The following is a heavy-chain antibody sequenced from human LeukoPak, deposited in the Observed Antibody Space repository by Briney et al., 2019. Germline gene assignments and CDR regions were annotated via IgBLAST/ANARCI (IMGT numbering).Heavy chain of an antibody. V-gene: IGHV3-23*01. D-gene: IGHD2-2*01. J-gene: IGHJ6*03. CDR1: GFTFSNYA. CDR2: VNDNGAAT. Sequence: GGSLRLSCAASGFTFSNYAMSWVRQAPGKGLKWVATVNDNGAATYYADSVKGRFTISRDNSKNTLYLQMNSLRAEDTAVYYCAKDQEDIVVVPAASYMDVWGKGTTVTVSS. CDR3: AKDQEDIVVVPAASYMDV.